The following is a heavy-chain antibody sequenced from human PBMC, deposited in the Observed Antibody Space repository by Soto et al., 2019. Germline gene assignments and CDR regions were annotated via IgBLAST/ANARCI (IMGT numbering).Heavy chain of an antibody. D-gene: IGHD6-19*01. CDR3: ARDKGSSGFCLQAFDV. V-gene: IGHV3-33*01. Sequence: PGSSLTLSRAASGFTFSSYGMHWVRQAPGKGLEWVAVIWYDGSNKYYADSVKGRFTISRDNSKNTLYLQMNSLRAEDTAVYYCARDKGSSGFCLQAFDVWGQGT. CDR1: GFTFSSYG. J-gene: IGHJ3*01. CDR2: IWYDGSNK.